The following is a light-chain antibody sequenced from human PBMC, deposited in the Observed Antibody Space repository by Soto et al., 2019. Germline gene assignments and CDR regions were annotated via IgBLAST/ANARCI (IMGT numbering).Light chain of an antibody. CDR3: QQYNNWPRT. J-gene: IGKJ1*01. V-gene: IGKV3-15*01. CDR1: QSVSIY. Sequence: EIVMTQSPATLSVSPGERATLSCRASQSVSIYLAWYQQQPGQAPRLLIYGASTRATGIPTRFSGSGSGTEFTLTISSLQSEDFAVYYCQQYNNWPRTFGQGTKVDI. CDR2: GAS.